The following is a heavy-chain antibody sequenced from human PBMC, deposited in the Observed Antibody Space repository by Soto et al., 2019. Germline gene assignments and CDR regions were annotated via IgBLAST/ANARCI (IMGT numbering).Heavy chain of an antibody. CDR2: ISAYNGNT. J-gene: IGHJ6*03. CDR3: ARRGVDILTGPRNYYYMDV. CDR1: GYTFTSYG. Sequence: ASVKVSCKASGYTFTSYGISWVRQAPGQGLEWMGWISAYNGNTNYAQKLQGRVTMTTDTSTSTAYMELRSLRSDDTAVYYCARRGVDILTGPRNYYYMDVWGKGTTVTVSS. D-gene: IGHD3-9*01. V-gene: IGHV1-18*01.